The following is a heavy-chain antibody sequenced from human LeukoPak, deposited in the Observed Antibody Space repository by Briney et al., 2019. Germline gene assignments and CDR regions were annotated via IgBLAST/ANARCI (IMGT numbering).Heavy chain of an antibody. CDR1: EYTFTRYW. D-gene: IGHD1-26*01. CDR2: IYPGDSDT. Sequence: HGESLKISCTGSEYTFTRYWIGWVRQMPGKGLEWMGIIYPGDSDTRYSPSFQGQVTISADKSINTAYLQWSSLKASDTAMYYCARQGGSYGYFDYWGQGTLVTVS. V-gene: IGHV5-51*01. CDR3: ARQGGSYGYFDY. J-gene: IGHJ4*02.